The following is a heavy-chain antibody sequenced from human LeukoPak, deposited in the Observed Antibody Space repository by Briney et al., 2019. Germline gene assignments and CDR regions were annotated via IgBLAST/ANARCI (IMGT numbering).Heavy chain of an antibody. Sequence: GGSLRLSCAASGFTFSSYAMSSVRQAPGKGLEWVSPISGSGGSTYYADSVKGRFTISRDNSKNTLYLQMISLRAEDTAVYYCAKDGRYSSSWYAYWGQGTLVTVSS. J-gene: IGHJ4*02. CDR3: AKDGRYSSSWYAY. CDR2: ISGSGGST. V-gene: IGHV3-23*01. CDR1: GFTFSSYA. D-gene: IGHD6-13*01.